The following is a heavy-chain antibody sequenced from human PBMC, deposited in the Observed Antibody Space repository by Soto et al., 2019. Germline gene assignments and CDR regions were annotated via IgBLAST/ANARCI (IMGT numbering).Heavy chain of an antibody. CDR3: ARGRSVAGKKFDY. D-gene: IGHD6-19*01. J-gene: IGHJ4*02. CDR1: GYTFSGYY. CDR2: INPNNGDT. V-gene: IGHV1-2*02. Sequence: QVQLVQSGAEVKKPGASVKVSCKASGYTFSGYYIHWVRQAPGQGPEWVGWINPNNGDTNYAQKCQGRVTMTRDTSITTVYMELNSLRSDDTAVYYCARGRSVAGKKFDYWGQGTLVTVS.